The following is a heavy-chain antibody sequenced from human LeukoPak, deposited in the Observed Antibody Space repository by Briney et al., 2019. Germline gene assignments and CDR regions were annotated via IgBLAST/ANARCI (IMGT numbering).Heavy chain of an antibody. Sequence: ASVKVSCKASGGTFSSYAISWVRQAPGQGREWMGGIIPIFGTANYAQKFQGRVTITTDESTSTAYMELSSLRSEDTAVYYCASSGILTGYYSRDYYYYMDVWGKGTTVTVSS. CDR3: ASSGILTGYYSRDYYYYMDV. CDR1: GGTFSSYA. V-gene: IGHV1-69*05. J-gene: IGHJ6*03. CDR2: IIPIFGTA. D-gene: IGHD3-9*01.